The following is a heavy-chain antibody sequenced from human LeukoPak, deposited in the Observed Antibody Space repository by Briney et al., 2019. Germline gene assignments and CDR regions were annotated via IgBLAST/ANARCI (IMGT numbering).Heavy chain of an antibody. Sequence: GASLQISCKGSGSSFSNYWIGWVRQLPGKGLEWLGIIYPGDSDTRYSPSFQGQVTLSADKSISTAYLQWSSLKASDTAMYYCARRGYSYGTYYFDYWGQGTLVTVSS. V-gene: IGHV5-51*01. J-gene: IGHJ4*02. D-gene: IGHD5-18*01. CDR2: IYPGDSDT. CDR1: GSSFSNYW. CDR3: ARRGYSYGTYYFDY.